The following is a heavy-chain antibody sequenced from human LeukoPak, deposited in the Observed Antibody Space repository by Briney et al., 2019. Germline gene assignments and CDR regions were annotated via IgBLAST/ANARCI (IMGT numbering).Heavy chain of an antibody. Sequence: PSETLSLTCTVSGGPISSYYWIWIRQPPGKGLEGIGYIYYSGSTNYNPSLKSRVTISVDTSKNQFSLKLSSVTAADTAVYYCARAPDSSSPFDYWGQGTLVTVSS. V-gene: IGHV4-59*01. CDR2: IYYSGST. J-gene: IGHJ4*02. CDR3: ARAPDSSSPFDY. D-gene: IGHD6-6*01. CDR1: GGPISSYY.